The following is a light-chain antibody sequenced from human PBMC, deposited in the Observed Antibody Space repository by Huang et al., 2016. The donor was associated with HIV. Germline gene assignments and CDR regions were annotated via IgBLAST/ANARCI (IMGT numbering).Light chain of an antibody. CDR1: QSISSY. V-gene: IGKV3-11*01. CDR3: QQRSNWPPEGT. CDR2: DAS. J-gene: IGKJ1*01. Sequence: EIVLTQSPATLSLSPGESATLSCRASQSISSYLAWYQQKPGQAPRLLIYDASNRATGVPARFRGSGSGTDFPLTISSLEPEDFAVYYCQQRSNWPPEGTFGQGTKVEIK.